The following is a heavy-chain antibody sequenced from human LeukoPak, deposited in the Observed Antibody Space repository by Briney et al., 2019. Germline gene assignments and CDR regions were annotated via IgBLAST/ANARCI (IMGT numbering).Heavy chain of an antibody. CDR1: GFTVSSNY. CDR2: IWYDGSNK. J-gene: IGHJ4*02. V-gene: IGHV3-33*08. D-gene: IGHD2-15*01. Sequence: PGGSLRLSCAASGFTVSSNYMSWVRQAPGKGLEWVAVIWYDGSNKYYADSVKGRFTISRDNSKNTLYLQMDSLRAEDTAVYYCARGISRSGGSSYPGPRNWGQGTLVTVSS. CDR3: ARGISRSGGSSYPGPRN.